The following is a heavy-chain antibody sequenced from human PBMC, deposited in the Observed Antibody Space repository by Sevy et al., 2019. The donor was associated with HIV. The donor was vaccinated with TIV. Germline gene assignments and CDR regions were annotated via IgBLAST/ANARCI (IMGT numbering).Heavy chain of an antibody. CDR2: INQGGSEK. CDR1: GFTFSSYW. V-gene: IGHV3-7*01. Sequence: GGSLRLSCAASGFTFSSYWINWVRQAPGEGLEWVANINQGGSEKYYVDSVKGRFTISTDNAENTVYLQMNSLRVEDTAVYYCARGPSGASAGRFDSWGQGTLVTVSS. J-gene: IGHJ4*02. CDR3: ARGPSGASAGRFDS. D-gene: IGHD6-13*01.